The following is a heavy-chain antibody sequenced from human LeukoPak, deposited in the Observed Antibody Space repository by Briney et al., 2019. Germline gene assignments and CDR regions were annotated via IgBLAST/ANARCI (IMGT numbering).Heavy chain of an antibody. CDR1: GFTFSNYA. J-gene: IGHJ4*02. CDR3: TREERGYIPAF. Sequence: GGSLTLSCAASGFTFSNYAMHWVRQTPGRGLEWVAFVSYDGSWDSHSDSVKGRFTISRDDSKNTLYLQMTRLRAEDTAVYYCTREERGYIPAFWGQGTLVTVSS. V-gene: IGHV3-30*01. D-gene: IGHD3-16*02. CDR2: VSYDGSWD.